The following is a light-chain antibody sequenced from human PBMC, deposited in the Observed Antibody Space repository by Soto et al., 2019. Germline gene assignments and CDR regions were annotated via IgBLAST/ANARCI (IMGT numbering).Light chain of an antibody. J-gene: IGKJ1*01. CDR3: QQHYIHWT. V-gene: IGKV1-5*01. CDR1: QNINRL. CDR2: DAS. Sequence: IQGTQTPSTLSASVGDRVTIPFRASQNINRLLAWYQQKPGKAPQLLIYDASTLESGVPSRFSGSGSGTEFTLSISSLQPDDFATYYCQQHYIHWTFGQGTKVDVK.